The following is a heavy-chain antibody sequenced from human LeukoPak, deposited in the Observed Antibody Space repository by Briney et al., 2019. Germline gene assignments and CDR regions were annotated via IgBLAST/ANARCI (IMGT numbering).Heavy chain of an antibody. V-gene: IGHV3-30-3*01. D-gene: IGHD6-19*01. CDR2: ISNDGTNE. J-gene: IGHJ1*01. CDR1: RFTFSTYA. CDR3: ARDRIAVAGMGAFQH. Sequence: GGSLRLSCAASRFTFSTYAMHWVRQAPGKGLEWVAGISNDGTNEDHADSVKGRFTISRDNSKNTQYLQMSSLRAEDTAIYYCARDRIAVAGMGAFQHWGQGTLVTVSS.